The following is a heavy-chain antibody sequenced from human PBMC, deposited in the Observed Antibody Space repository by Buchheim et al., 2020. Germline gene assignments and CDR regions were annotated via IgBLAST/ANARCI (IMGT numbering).Heavy chain of an antibody. J-gene: IGHJ5*02. CDR3: ARDEYYDRGPGVLYNWFDP. Sequence: QVQLVQSGAEVKKPGASVKVSCKASGYTFTSYYMHWVRQAPGQGLEWMGIINPSGGSTSYAQKFQGRVTMTRDTSTSTAYMELSRLRSDDTAVYYCARDEYYDRGPGVLYNWFDPWGQGTL. D-gene: IGHD3-22*01. V-gene: IGHV1-46*01. CDR2: INPSGGST. CDR1: GYTFTSYY.